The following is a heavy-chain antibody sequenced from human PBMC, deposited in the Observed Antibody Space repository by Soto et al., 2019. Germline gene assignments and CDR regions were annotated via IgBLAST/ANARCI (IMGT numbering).Heavy chain of an antibody. CDR3: AGTPAQDLRRRSHFDY. Sequence: QVQLVQSGAEVQKPGSSVKVSCKASGGTFSSYTISWVRQAPGQGLEWMGRIIPILGIANYAQKLQGRVTITAEKATSSAYMELSSLRSEDTAVYYCAGTPAQDLRRRSHFDYWGQGTLVTVSS. V-gene: IGHV1-69*02. CDR1: GGTFSSYT. D-gene: IGHD6-25*01. J-gene: IGHJ4*02. CDR2: IIPILGIA.